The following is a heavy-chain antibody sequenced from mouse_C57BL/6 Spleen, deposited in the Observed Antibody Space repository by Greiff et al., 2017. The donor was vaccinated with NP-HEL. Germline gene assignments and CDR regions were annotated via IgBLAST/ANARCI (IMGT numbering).Heavy chain of an antibody. V-gene: IGHV3-6*01. CDR2: ISYDGSN. CDR3: AREGVTTTGFAY. CDR1: GYSITSGYY. D-gene: IGHD2-2*01. Sequence: EVKLMESGPGLVKPSQSLSLTCSVTGYSITSGYYWNWIRQFPGNKLEWMGYISYDGSNNYNPSLKNRISITRDTSKNQFFLKLNSVTTEDTATYYCAREGVTTTGFAYWGQGTLVTVSA. J-gene: IGHJ3*01.